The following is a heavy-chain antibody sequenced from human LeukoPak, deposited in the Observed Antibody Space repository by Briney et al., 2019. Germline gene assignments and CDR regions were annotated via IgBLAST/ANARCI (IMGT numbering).Heavy chain of an antibody. Sequence: GGSLRLSCAASGFTFSSYWMHWVRQAPGKGLVWVSRINSDGSSTSSEDSVQGRFTISSDNSKNTLNLQMNILRAEYKAEYYCASCSSTSCYGPSDVWGKGTTVTISS. CDR3: ASCSSTSCYGPSDV. CDR2: INSDGSST. D-gene: IGHD2-2*01. J-gene: IGHJ6*04. V-gene: IGHV3-74*01. CDR1: GFTFSSYW.